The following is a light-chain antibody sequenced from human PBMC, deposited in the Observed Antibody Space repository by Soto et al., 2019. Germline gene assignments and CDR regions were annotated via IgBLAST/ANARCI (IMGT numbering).Light chain of an antibody. J-gene: IGLJ1*01. CDR1: RRDVGRYNY. CDR3: SSYADSNDLV. V-gene: IGLV2-8*01. Sequence: QSALTQPPSASGSRGQSVTISCTGTRRDVGRYNYVSWYQQHPGKAPKLIIYEVTKRPSGVPDRFSGSKSGNTASLTVSGLQADDEADYYCSSYADSNDLVFGAGTKVTVL. CDR2: EVT.